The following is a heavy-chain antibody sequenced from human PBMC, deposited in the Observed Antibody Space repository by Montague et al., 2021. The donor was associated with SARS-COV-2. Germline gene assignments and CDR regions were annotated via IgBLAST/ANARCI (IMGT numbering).Heavy chain of an antibody. Sequence: SETLSLTCGVSGGPFSDYYWTWVRQSAGKGLQWIGDISPSGGTYXNPSLKGRVNISADPSKSRFSLTLTSVSAADTATYFCTTGVSKAFLQGRDFWGQGIVVTVSS. J-gene: IGHJ4*02. CDR2: ISPSGGT. D-gene: IGHD2-8*01. V-gene: IGHV4-34*01. CDR1: GGPFSDYY. CDR3: TTGVSKAFLQGRDF.